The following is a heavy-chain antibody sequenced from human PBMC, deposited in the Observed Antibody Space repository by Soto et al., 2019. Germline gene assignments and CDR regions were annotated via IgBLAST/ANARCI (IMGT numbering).Heavy chain of an antibody. D-gene: IGHD3-22*01. CDR3: ARALYYYDSSGYFGRGYYFDY. CDR1: GGSISSGGYY. Sequence: SETLSLTCTVSGGSISSGGYYWSWIRQHPGKGLEWIGYIYYSGSTYYNPSLKSRVTISVDTSKNQFSLKLSSVTAADTAVYYCARALYYYDSSGYFGRGYYFDYWGQGTRVTVSS. V-gene: IGHV4-31*03. CDR2: IYYSGST. J-gene: IGHJ4*02.